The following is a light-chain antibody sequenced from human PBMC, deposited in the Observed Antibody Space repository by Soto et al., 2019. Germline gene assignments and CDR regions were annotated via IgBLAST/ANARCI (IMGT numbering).Light chain of an antibody. Sequence: QSVLTQPASVSGSPGQSITISCTGSTSDVGGFDLVSWYQQHPGKAPKLMIYEVTKRPSGVSDRFSGSKSGNTASLTISGLQAEDEADYYCCSYAGPDTYVFGTGTKVTVL. CDR2: EVT. CDR3: CSYAGPDTYV. V-gene: IGLV2-23*02. CDR1: TSDVGGFDL. J-gene: IGLJ1*01.